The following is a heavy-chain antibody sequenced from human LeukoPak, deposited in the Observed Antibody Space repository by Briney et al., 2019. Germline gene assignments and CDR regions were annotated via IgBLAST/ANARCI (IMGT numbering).Heavy chain of an antibody. J-gene: IGHJ4*02. Sequence: RASVKVSCKASGGTFSNYAINWVRQAPGQGLEWMGGIIPIFGTANYAQKFQGRVTITADESTSTAYMELSSLRSEDTAVYYCARGRRGYCSGGSCSFDYWGQGTLVTVSS. CDR2: IIPIFGTA. D-gene: IGHD2-15*01. CDR3: ARGRRGYCSGGSCSFDY. CDR1: GGTFSNYA. V-gene: IGHV1-69*13.